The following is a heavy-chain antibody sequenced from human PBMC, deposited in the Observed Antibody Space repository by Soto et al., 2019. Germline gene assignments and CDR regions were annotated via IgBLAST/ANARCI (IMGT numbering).Heavy chain of an antibody. Sequence: QVQLVQSGAEVKKPGASVKVSCKASGYTFTSYAMHWVRQAPGQRPEWMGWINAGNGNTKYSQKFQGRVTITRDTSASTAYMELSSLRSEDTAVYYCARDDIVVVPAATHFDYWGQGTLVTVSS. D-gene: IGHD2-2*01. J-gene: IGHJ4*02. CDR2: INAGNGNT. CDR1: GYTFTSYA. CDR3: ARDDIVVVPAATHFDY. V-gene: IGHV1-3*01.